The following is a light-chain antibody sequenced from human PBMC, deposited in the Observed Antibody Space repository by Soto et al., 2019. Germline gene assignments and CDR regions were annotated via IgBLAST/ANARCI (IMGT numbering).Light chain of an antibody. CDR2: EVN. CDR1: SSDVGGYNF. V-gene: IGLV2-8*01. Sequence: QSALTQPPSASGSPGQSVTISCTGTSSDVGGYNFVSWYQQHPGKAPKLMIFEVNKRPSGVPDRCSGSKSGNTASLTVSGLQAEDEADYYCSSYAGNKIYYVFGTGTKLTVL. J-gene: IGLJ1*01. CDR3: SSYAGNKIYYV.